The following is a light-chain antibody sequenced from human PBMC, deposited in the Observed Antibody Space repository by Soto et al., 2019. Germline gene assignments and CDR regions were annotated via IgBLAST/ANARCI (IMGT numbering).Light chain of an antibody. Sequence: EIVLTQSPGTLSLSPGERATLSCRASQSVSSTYLAWYQQKPGQPPRLLIYGASNRATGIPDRCSGSGSGTDVTLTISRLEPDDFAVYYCQQYGGSRWTFGQGTRVDI. CDR1: QSVSSTY. J-gene: IGKJ1*01. CDR2: GAS. CDR3: QQYGGSRWT. V-gene: IGKV3-20*01.